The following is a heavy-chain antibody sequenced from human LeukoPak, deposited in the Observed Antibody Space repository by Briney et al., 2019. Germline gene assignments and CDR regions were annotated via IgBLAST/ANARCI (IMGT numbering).Heavy chain of an antibody. J-gene: IGHJ4*02. CDR2: INSDGSIT. V-gene: IGHV3-74*01. CDR1: GFTFTTYW. D-gene: IGHD3-22*01. CDR3: ARAKGVSTGYRPTDY. Sequence: GGSLRLSCAASGFTFTTYWMHWVRQAPGKGLVWVSHINSDGSITSYADSVKGRFTVSRDNSKNTLYLQMNSLRAEDTAVYYCARAKGVSTGYRPTDYWGQGTLVTVSS.